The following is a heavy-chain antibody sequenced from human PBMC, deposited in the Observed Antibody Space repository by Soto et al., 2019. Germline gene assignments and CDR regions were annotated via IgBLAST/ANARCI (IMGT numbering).Heavy chain of an antibody. CDR3: ARVFGFGGMDV. CDR2: IYYSGST. D-gene: IGHD3-10*01. Sequence: SLTLPLTCTVSGGSISSGGYYWSWIRQHPGKGLEWIGYIYYSGSTYYNPSLKSRVTISVDTSKNQFSLKLSSVTAADTAVYYCARVFGFGGMDVWGQGTTVTVS. J-gene: IGHJ6*02. V-gene: IGHV4-31*03. CDR1: GGSISSGGYY.